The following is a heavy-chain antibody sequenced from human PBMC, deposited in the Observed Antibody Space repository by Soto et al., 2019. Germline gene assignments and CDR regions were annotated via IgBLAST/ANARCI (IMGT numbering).Heavy chain of an antibody. CDR2: IYYSGST. CDR3: ARVNTAMVTWWFDP. V-gene: IGHV4-31*03. CDR1: GGSISSGGYY. J-gene: IGHJ5*02. D-gene: IGHD5-18*01. Sequence: QVQLQESGPGLVKPSQTLSRTCTVSGGSISSGGYYWSWIRQHPGKGLEWIGYIYYSGSTYYNPSLKSRVTISVDTSKNQFSLKLSSVTAADTAVYYCARVNTAMVTWWFDPWGQGTLVTVSS.